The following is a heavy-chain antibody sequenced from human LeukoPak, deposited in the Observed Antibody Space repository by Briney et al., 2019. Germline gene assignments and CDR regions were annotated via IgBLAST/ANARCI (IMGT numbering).Heavy chain of an antibody. J-gene: IGHJ3*02. CDR3: ARPSCTACYFPDAFDI. Sequence: GESLKIPWKGSGYTFSSHWIGLVHQMPGKGLEWMGIIYCGDSDTRYSPSFQARVTISADKSISIAYLQWSSMKASDTAMYYCARPSCTACYFPDAFDIWGQGTMVTVSS. CDR1: GYTFSSHW. CDR2: IYCGDSDT. V-gene: IGHV5-51*07. D-gene: IGHD2-2*01.